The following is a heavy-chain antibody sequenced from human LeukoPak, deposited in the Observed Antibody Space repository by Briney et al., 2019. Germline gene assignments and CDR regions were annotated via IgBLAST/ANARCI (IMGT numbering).Heavy chain of an antibody. CDR3: ARGRVLLAPSPQDY. Sequence: SQTLSLTCTVSGGSISSGDYYWSWIRQPPGKGLEWIGYIYYSGSTYYNPSLKSRVTISVDTSKNQFSLKLSSVTAADTAVYYCARGRVLLAPSPQDYWGQGTLVTVSS. J-gene: IGHJ4*02. CDR2: IYYSGST. V-gene: IGHV4-30-4*01. D-gene: IGHD3-10*01. CDR1: GGSISSGDYY.